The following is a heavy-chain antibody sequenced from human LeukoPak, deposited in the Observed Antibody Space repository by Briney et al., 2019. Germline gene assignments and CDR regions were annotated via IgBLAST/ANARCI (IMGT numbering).Heavy chain of an antibody. J-gene: IGHJ4*02. CDR2: IYASGST. D-gene: IGHD5-12*01. V-gene: IGHV4-4*07. CDR3: ASGYSGYDSIDY. Sequence: SETLSLTCTVSGASISGYHWNWIRQPAGKGLEWIGRIYASGSTNYNPSLKSRVTISVDKSKNQFSLRLSFVTAADTAVYYCASGYSGYDSIDYWGQGTLGTVSS. CDR1: GASISGYH.